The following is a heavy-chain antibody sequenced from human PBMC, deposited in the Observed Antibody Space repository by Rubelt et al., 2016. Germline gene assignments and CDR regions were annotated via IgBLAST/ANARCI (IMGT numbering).Heavy chain of an antibody. CDR2: VRFDGTRT. Sequence: QAPGKGLEWVAVVRFDGTRTYYADSVRGRFTMSRDNSRSTLYLQMNSLRAEDTAVYYRAKSGPGEVLFYFDYWGQGTPVTVSS. J-gene: IGHJ4*02. V-gene: IGHV3-30*02. D-gene: IGHD2-8*02. CDR3: AKSGPGEVLFYFDY.